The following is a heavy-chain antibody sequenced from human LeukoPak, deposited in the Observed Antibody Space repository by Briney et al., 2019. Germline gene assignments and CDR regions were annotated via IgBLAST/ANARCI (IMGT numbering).Heavy chain of an antibody. CDR2: ISDYE. Sequence: GGSLRLSCVASGFSFNNFAMTWVRQAPGKGLEWVSTISDYEHYADSVRGRFAISRDNSRKTVFLQMNSLTPEDAATYYCANTPDILTGYWFDYWGQGTLVTVSS. CDR3: ANTPDILTGYWFDY. V-gene: IGHV3-23*01. J-gene: IGHJ4*02. D-gene: IGHD3-9*01. CDR1: GFSFNNFA.